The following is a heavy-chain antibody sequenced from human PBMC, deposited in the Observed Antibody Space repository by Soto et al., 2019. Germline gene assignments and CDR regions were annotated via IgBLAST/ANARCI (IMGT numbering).Heavy chain of an antibody. CDR1: GGTFSSYT. J-gene: IGHJ6*03. CDR3: AAQWLPYYMDV. D-gene: IGHD5-12*01. Sequence: QVQLVQSGAEVKKPGSSVKVSCKASGGTFSSYTISWVRQAPGQGLEWMGRIIPILGIANYAQKFQGRVTITADKSTSTAYMELSSLRSEDTAVYYCAAQWLPYYMDVWGKGTTVTVSS. CDR2: IIPILGIA. V-gene: IGHV1-69*02.